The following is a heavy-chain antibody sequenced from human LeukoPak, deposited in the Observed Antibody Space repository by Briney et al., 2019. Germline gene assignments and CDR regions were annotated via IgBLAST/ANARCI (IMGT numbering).Heavy chain of an antibody. CDR2: ISYDGNNK. J-gene: IGHJ4*02. V-gene: IGHV3-30-3*01. CDR1: GFTFSSYA. D-gene: IGHD2-2*01. CDR3: ASLPPDIVVVPAARLDY. Sequence: GRSLRLSCAASGFTFSSYAMRWVRQAPGKGLEWVALISYDGNNKYYADSVKGRFTISRDNSKNRLYLQMDSLRAEDTAVYSCASLPPDIVVVPAARLDYWGQGTLVTVSS.